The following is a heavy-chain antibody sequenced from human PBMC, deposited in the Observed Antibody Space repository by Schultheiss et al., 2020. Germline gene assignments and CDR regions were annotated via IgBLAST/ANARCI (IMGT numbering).Heavy chain of an antibody. CDR2: ISWNSDSI. V-gene: IGHV3-9*01. Sequence: GGSLRLSCAASGFTFDDYAMHWVRQAPGKGLEWVSGISWNSDSIGYADSVKGRFTISRDNAKNSLYLQMNSLRAEDTALYYCAKDLYDYGDYSDGYFDYWGQGTLVTVSS. J-gene: IGHJ4*02. CDR3: AKDLYDYGDYSDGYFDY. CDR1: GFTFDDYA. D-gene: IGHD4-17*01.